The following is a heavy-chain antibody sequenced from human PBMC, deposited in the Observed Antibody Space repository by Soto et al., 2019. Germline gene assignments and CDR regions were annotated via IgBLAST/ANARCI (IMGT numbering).Heavy chain of an antibody. CDR2: INSDGSRT. J-gene: IGHJ3*02. D-gene: IGHD3-16*01. CDR1: GFTFSRYW. Sequence: GGSVRLSCAASGFTFSRYWMHWVRQAPGKGLVWVSRINSDGSRTSYADSVKGRLTISRDNAKNAIYLQMDSLRAEDTAVYYCAREGLDTDGSSDIPGQGTMATVSS. V-gene: IGHV3-74*01. CDR3: AREGLDTDGSSDI.